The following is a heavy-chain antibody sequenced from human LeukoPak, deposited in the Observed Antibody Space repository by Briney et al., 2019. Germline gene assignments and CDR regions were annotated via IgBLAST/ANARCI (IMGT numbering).Heavy chain of an antibody. CDR1: GGSISSYY. J-gene: IGHJ4*02. V-gene: IGHV4-59*01. CDR3: ARDRYYYDSSGYYLLDY. Sequence: SETLSLTCTVSGGSISSYYWSWIRQPPGKGLEWIGYIYYSGSTNYNPSLKSRVTISVDTSQNQFSLKLTSVTAADTAVYYCARDRYYYDSSGYYLLDYWGQGTLVTVSS. D-gene: IGHD3-22*01. CDR2: IYYSGST.